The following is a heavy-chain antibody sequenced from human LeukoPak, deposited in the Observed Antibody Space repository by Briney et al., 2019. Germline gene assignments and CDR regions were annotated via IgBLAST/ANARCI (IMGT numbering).Heavy chain of an antibody. CDR3: ARQHYYDSSGYSTDY. CDR1: GYSFTSYW. Sequence: GESLKISCKGSGYSFTSYWIGWVRQMPGKGLEWMGIIYPGDSDTRYSPSFQGQVTISADKSISTTYLQWSSLKASDTAMYYCARQHYYDSSGYSTDYWGQGTLVTVSS. V-gene: IGHV5-51*01. D-gene: IGHD3-22*01. J-gene: IGHJ4*02. CDR2: IYPGDSDT.